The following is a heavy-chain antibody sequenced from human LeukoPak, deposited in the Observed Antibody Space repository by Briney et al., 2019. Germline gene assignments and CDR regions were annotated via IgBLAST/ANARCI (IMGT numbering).Heavy chain of an antibody. CDR1: GGTFSSYA. CDR2: IIPIIDLA. Sequence: SVTVSCKASGGTFSSYAISWVRHAPGQGLEWMGRIIPIIDLANYTQKFQGRVTITADESTSTAYMELSSLRSEDTAIYCNGGSCYSYWGQGTLVTISS. CDR3: GGSCYSY. V-gene: IGHV1-69*04. D-gene: IGHD2-15*01. J-gene: IGHJ4*02.